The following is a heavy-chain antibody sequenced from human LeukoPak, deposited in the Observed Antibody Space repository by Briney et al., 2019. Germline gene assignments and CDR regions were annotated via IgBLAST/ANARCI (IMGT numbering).Heavy chain of an antibody. CDR1: GFTFSSYS. CDR2: ISSSSSYI. V-gene: IGHV3-21*01. Sequence: GGSLRLSCTASGFTFSSYSMNWVRQAPGKGLEWVSSISSSSSYIYYADSVKGRFTISRDNAKNSLYLQMNSLRSEETAVYYCVQQLVSTYWGQGTLVTVSS. J-gene: IGHJ4*02. CDR3: VQQLVSTY. D-gene: IGHD6-13*01.